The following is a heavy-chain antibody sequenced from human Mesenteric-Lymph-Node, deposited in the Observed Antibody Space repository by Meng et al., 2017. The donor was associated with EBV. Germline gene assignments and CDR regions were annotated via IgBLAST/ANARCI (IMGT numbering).Heavy chain of an antibody. CDR2: ISQSGDT. CDR3: ARGTIFGIVVTYFDY. Sequence: QVQVHPWGARLLEPSQTLSPTCAASGGSFSGYHWSWIRQPPGKGLEYIGEISQSGDTNYNPSLKSRVTISVDTSRNQFSLKMRSVTAADTAVYYCARGTIFGIVVTYFDYWSQGNLVTASS. D-gene: IGHD3-3*01. CDR1: GGSFSGYH. V-gene: IGHV4-34*01. J-gene: IGHJ4*02.